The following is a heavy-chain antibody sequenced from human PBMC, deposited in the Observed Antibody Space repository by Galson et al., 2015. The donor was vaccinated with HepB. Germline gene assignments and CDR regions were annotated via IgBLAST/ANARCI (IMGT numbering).Heavy chain of an antibody. V-gene: IGHV3-30*01. J-gene: IGHJ5*02. CDR3: ADEGQSCNSVNRIDP. CDR2: ISHDGRNK. CDR1: GFTFSYYA. Sequence: SLRLSCAASGFTFSYYAMHWVRQAPGKGLEWVADISHDGRNKYYADSVKGRFTISRDNSKNILYLQMNSLKPEDTAVYYCADEGQSCNSVNRIDPWGQGTLVTVSS. D-gene: IGHD2/OR15-2a*01.